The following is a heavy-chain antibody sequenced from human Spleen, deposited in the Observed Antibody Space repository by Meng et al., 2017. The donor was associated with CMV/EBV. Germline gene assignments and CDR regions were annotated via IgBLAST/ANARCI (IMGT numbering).Heavy chain of an antibody. CDR2: IYYTGSS. V-gene: IGHV4-39*01. CDR1: GASISSSSYY. CDR3: ARQARNIVVVPAAMKVGAYAMDV. Sequence: GSLRLSCTVSGASISSSSYYWGWVRQPPGKGLEWIGSIYYTGSSYYNPSLKSRVTIFVDTSKNQFSLKLSSVTAADTAVYYCARQARNIVVVPAAMKVGAYAMDVWGQGTTVTVSS. J-gene: IGHJ6*02. D-gene: IGHD2-2*01.